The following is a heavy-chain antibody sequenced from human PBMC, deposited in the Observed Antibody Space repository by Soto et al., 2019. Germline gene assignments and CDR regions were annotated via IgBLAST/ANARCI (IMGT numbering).Heavy chain of an antibody. CDR1: GYTFTSYA. J-gene: IGHJ6*02. CDR3: ARVYYYYDTSGMAYYYYGMDV. V-gene: IGHV1-3*01. D-gene: IGHD3-22*01. CDR2: INAGNGNT. Sequence: RASVKVSCKASGYTFTSYAMHWVRQAPGQRLEWMGWINAGNGNTKYSQKFQGRVTITRDTSASTAYMELSSLRSEDTAVYYCARVYYYYDTSGMAYYYYGMDVWGQGTTVTVSS.